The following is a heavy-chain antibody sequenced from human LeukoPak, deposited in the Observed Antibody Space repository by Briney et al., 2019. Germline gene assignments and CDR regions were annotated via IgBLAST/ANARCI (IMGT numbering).Heavy chain of an antibody. CDR1: GFTFSSYS. J-gene: IGHJ4*02. CDR2: ISSSSSTI. CDR3: ARLQYWVFDY. V-gene: IGHV3-48*04. Sequence: GGSLRLSCAASGFTFSSYSMNWVRQAPGKGLEWVSYISSSSSTIYYADSVKGRFTISRDNAKNSLYLQMNSLRAEDTAVYYCARLQYWVFDYWGQGTLVTVSS. D-gene: IGHD4-11*01.